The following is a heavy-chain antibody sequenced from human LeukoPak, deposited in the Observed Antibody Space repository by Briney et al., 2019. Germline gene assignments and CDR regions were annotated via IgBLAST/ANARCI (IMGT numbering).Heavy chain of an antibody. V-gene: IGHV4-34*01. D-gene: IGHD1-7*01. J-gene: IGHJ5*02. Sequence: SETLSLTCAVYGGSFSGYYWSWIRQPPGKGLEWIGEINHSGSTNYNPSLKSRVTISVDTSKNQFSLKLSSVTAADTAVYYCARGRNWNYERGWFDPWGQGTLVTVSS. CDR2: INHSGST. CDR3: ARGRNWNYERGWFDP. CDR1: GGSFSGYY.